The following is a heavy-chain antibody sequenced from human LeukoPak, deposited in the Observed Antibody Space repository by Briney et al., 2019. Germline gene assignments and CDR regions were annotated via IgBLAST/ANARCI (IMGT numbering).Heavy chain of an antibody. Sequence: GGSLRLSCAASGFNFDDYVMTWVRQAPGKGLEWVSGINWNGGSRGYADSVKGRFTISRDNAKNSLYLQMNSLRAEDTAVYYCAKGPSNYYYYYYMDVWGKGTTVTISS. CDR1: GFNFDDYV. CDR2: INWNGGSR. CDR3: AKGPSNYYYYYYMDV. J-gene: IGHJ6*03. V-gene: IGHV3-20*04. D-gene: IGHD2/OR15-2a*01.